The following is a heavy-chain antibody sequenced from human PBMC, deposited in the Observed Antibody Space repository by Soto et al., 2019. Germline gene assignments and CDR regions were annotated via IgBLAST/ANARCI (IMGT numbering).Heavy chain of an antibody. D-gene: IGHD2-2*01. J-gene: IGHJ4*02. CDR2: IKQAGSEK. V-gene: IGHV3-7*01. CDR1: GFTFSSYW. CDR3: ARDRGSEYLSTFAY. Sequence: EVLLVESGGGLVQPGGSLRLSCAASGFTFSSYWMSWVSQAPGKGLEWVANIKQAGSEKYYVDSVKGRFTISRDNAKNSLYLQMNSLRAEDTAVYYCARDRGSEYLSTFAYWGQGTLVTVSS.